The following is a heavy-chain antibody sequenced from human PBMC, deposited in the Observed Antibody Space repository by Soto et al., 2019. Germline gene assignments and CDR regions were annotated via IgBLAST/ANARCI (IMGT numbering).Heavy chain of an antibody. D-gene: IGHD2-8*01. V-gene: IGHV1-69*01. CDR3: ARSMETNFFYCMEV. CDR1: GGTFRSYA. Sequence: QVQLVQSGAEVREPGSSVKVSCEASGGTFRSYAINWVRQAPGQGLEWMGGIIPMFGKPNYAEKFLGRVTISADESTRIAYMEVTRLNSEDTAVYDCARSMETNFFYCMEVWGLGTTVIVTS. CDR2: IIPMFGKP. J-gene: IGHJ6*02.